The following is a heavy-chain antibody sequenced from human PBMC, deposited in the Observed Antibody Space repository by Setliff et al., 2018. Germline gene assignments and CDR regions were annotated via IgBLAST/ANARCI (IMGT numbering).Heavy chain of an antibody. Sequence: PGGSLRLSCAASGFTFRDYGMHWVRQAPGKGLEWVAVNKYYADSLKGRFTISRDNSKNTLYLQMNSLRAEDTAVYYCASLPYYDSSGYSLSYYWGQGTLVTVSS. D-gene: IGHD3-22*01. V-gene: IGHV3-33*01. J-gene: IGHJ4*02. CDR1: GFTFRDYG. CDR2: NK. CDR3: ASLPYYDSSGYSLSYY.